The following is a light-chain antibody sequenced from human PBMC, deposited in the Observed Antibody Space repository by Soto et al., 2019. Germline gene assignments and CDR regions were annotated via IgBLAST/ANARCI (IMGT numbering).Light chain of an antibody. CDR2: EVS. CDR1: SSDVGSYNR. J-gene: IGLJ1*01. Sequence: QSVLTQPPSVSGSPGQSVTISCTGTSSDVGSYNRVSWYQQPPGTAPKLMIYEVSNRPSGVPDRFSGSKSGSTASLTISGLQAEDEADYYCSSYTSSSIYVFGTGTKVTVL. CDR3: SSYTSSSIYV. V-gene: IGLV2-18*02.